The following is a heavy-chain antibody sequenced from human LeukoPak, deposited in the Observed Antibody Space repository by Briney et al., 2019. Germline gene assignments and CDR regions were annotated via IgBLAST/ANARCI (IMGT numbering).Heavy chain of an antibody. CDR2: ISSSSSYI. CDR3: ARDINYYGSGSYYQNFDY. Sequence: GGSLRLSCAASGFTFSSYSMNWVRQAPGKGLEWVSSISSSSSYIYYADSVKGRFTISRDNAKNSLYLQMNSLRVEDTAVYYCARDINYYGSGSYYQNFDYWGQGTLVTVSS. CDR1: GFTFSSYS. D-gene: IGHD3-10*01. J-gene: IGHJ4*02. V-gene: IGHV3-21*01.